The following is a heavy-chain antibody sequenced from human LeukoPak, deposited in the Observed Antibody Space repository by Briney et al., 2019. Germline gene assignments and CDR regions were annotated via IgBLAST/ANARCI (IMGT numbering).Heavy chain of an antibody. Sequence: SQTLSLTCTVSGGSISSGDYCWSWIRQPPGKGLEWIGYIYCSGSTYYTPSLKSRVTISVDTSKNQFSLKLSSVTAADTAVYYCARVAHAFDIWGQGTMVTVSS. J-gene: IGHJ3*02. CDR3: ARVAHAFDI. CDR1: GGSISSGDYC. V-gene: IGHV4-30-4*01. CDR2: IYCSGST.